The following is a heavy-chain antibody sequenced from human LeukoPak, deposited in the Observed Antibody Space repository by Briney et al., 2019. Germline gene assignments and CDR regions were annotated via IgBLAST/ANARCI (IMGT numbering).Heavy chain of an antibody. D-gene: IGHD2-15*01. J-gene: IGHJ6*03. CDR2: ISGSGGSA. V-gene: IGHV3-23*01. CDR1: GFTFTGYA. Sequence: GGSLRLSCAASGFTFTGYAMSWVRQAPGKGLEWVSGISGSGGSAFYADSMKGRFTISRDSSKSTLYLEMNRLRAEDTAVYHCAKSYCSGGSCYSGEYYYYMDVWGKGTTVTVSS. CDR3: AKSYCSGGSCYSGEYYYYMDV.